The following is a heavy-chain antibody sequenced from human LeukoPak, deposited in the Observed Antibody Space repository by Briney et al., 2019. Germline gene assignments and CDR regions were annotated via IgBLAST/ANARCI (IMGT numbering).Heavy chain of an antibody. Sequence: GGSLRLTCAASGFTFSGYGMSWVRQAPGKGLKWVSAISGSGGSTYYADSVKGRITISRDNSKNTLYLQMNSLRAEDTAVYYCAKGVGYCSGGSCQQFDYWGQGTLVTVSS. D-gene: IGHD2-15*01. CDR3: AKGVGYCSGGSCQQFDY. V-gene: IGHV3-23*01. J-gene: IGHJ4*02. CDR1: GFTFSGYG. CDR2: ISGSGGST.